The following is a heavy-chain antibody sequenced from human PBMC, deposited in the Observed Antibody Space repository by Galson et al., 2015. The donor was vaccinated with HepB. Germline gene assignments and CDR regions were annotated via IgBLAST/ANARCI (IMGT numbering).Heavy chain of an antibody. CDR2: IGGSGGST. V-gene: IGHV3-23*01. Sequence: SLRLSCAASGFIFTSYAISWVRQAPGKGLEWVSSIGGSGGSTYYADSVKGRFTFSRDNYKNTVYLQMNSLGVEDTAVYYCEKVAILGVTPHYFDYWGQGTRVTVSS. J-gene: IGHJ4*02. D-gene: IGHD2-21*02. CDR3: EKVAILGVTPHYFDY. CDR1: GFIFTSYA.